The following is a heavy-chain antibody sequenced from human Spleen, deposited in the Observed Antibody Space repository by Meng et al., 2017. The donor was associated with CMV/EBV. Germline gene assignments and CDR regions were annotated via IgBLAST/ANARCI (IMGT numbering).Heavy chain of an antibody. CDR3: ARDWLNKAMDV. CDR2: IGNGYSGSAI. V-gene: IGHV3-11*01. CDR1: GFAVSDYY. Sequence: GGSLTLSCAASGFAVSDYYMCWMSQAQGRGQECILYIGNGYSGSAIYYADSVKGRFTISRDNAENSLYLHMNSMRAEDTAVYYCARDWLNKAMDVWGQGTTVTVSS. J-gene: IGHJ6*02. D-gene: IGHD1/OR15-1a*01.